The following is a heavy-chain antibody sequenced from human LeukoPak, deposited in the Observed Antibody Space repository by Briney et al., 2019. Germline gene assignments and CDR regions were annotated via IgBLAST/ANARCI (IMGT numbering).Heavy chain of an antibody. CDR2: IYYSGST. J-gene: IGHJ4*02. D-gene: IGHD3-3*01. V-gene: IGHV4-39*07. CDR3: ARLLRGTLRFLEGAFDY. CDR1: GGSISSSSYY. Sequence: SETLSLTCTVSGGSISSSSYYWGWIRQPPGKGLEWIGSIYYSGSTYYNPSLKSRVTISVDTSKNQFSLKLSSVTAADTAVYYCARLLRGTLRFLEGAFDYWGQGTLVTVSS.